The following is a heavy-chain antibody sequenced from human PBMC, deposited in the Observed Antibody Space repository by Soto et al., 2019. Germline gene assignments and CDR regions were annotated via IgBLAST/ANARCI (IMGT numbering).Heavy chain of an antibody. CDR2: ISGSGGST. Sequence: GGSLRLSCAASGFTFSSYAISWVCQAPGKGLEWVSAISGSGGSTYYADSVKGRFTISRDNSKNTLYLQMNSLRAEDTAVYYCAKDSVGTARYGMDVWGQGATVTVSS. J-gene: IGHJ6*02. CDR3: AKDSVGTARYGMDV. V-gene: IGHV3-23*01. CDR1: GFTFSSYA. D-gene: IGHD5-18*01.